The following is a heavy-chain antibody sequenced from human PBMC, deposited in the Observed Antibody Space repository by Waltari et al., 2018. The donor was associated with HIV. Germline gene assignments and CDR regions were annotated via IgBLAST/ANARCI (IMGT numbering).Heavy chain of an antibody. CDR1: GFDFRRFS. J-gene: IGHJ4*02. Sequence: LVQSGGGEVQEGGSLVLSCSGSGFDFRRFSFHWVRQTPRGGLGWVASLRMDAYEANYLASVRGRFIISRDNAKSSAYLEMTSLRVEDTATYYCVRDDPGYVPIDYWGQGSQVVVS. V-gene: IGHV3-7*03. CDR3: VRDDPGYVPIDY. CDR2: LRMDAYEA. D-gene: IGHD2-15*01.